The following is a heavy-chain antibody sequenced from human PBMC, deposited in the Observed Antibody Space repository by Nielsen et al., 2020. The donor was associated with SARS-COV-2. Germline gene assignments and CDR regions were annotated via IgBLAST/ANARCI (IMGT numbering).Heavy chain of an antibody. CDR2: ISYDGSNK. J-gene: IGHJ4*02. Sequence: GGSLRLSCAASGFTFSSYAMHWVRQAPGKGLEWVAVISYDGSNKYYADSVKGRFTISRDNSKNTLYLQMNSLRAEDTAVYYCARVEQLYDYFDPWGQGTLVTVSS. D-gene: IGHD5/OR15-5a*01. V-gene: IGHV3-30*04. CDR1: GFTFSSYA. CDR3: ARVEQLYDYFDP.